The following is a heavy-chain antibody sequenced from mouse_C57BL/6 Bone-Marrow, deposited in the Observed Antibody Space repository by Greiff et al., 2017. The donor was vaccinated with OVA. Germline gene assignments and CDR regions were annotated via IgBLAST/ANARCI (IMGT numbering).Heavy chain of an antibody. J-gene: IGHJ3*01. V-gene: IGHV5-16*01. CDR2: INYDGSST. Sequence: DVQLQESEGGLVQPGSSMKLSCTASGFTFSDYYMAWVRQVPEKGLEWVANINYDGSSTYYLDSLKSRFIISRDNAKNILYLQMSSLKSEDTATYYCARVDYYGSSSWFAYWGQGTLVTVSA. D-gene: IGHD1-1*01. CDR1: GFTFSDYY. CDR3: ARVDYYGSSSWFAY.